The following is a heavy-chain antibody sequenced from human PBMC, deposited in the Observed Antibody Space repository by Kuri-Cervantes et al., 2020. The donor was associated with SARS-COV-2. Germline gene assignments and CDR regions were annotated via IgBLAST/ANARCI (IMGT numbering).Heavy chain of an antibody. CDR1: GFTFSSYG. V-gene: IGHV3-33*01. J-gene: IGHJ2*01. CDR3: ARGFRAGPGEYFDL. Sequence: GGSLRLSCAASGFTFSSYGMHWVRQAPGKGLEWVAVIWYDGSNKYYADSVKGRFTISRDNSKNTLCLQMNSLRAEDTAVYYCARGFRAGPGEYFDLWGRGTLVTVSS. D-gene: IGHD3-10*01. CDR2: IWYDGSNK.